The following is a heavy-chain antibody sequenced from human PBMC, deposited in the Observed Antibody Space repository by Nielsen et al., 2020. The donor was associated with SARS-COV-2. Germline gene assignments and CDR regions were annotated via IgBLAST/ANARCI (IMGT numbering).Heavy chain of an antibody. CDR1: GFTFTAYW. V-gene: IGHV3-74*01. D-gene: IGHD1-26*01. Sequence: GESLKISCTASGFTFTAYWMHWVRQAPGKGLTWVSHINFDGTGTSYADSVKGRFTISRDNAKNTVYLQMNSLRAEDTAVYYCARDRVVGSTNTFDVWGQGTVVTVSS. CDR3: ARDRVVGSTNTFDV. J-gene: IGHJ3*01. CDR2: INFDGTGT.